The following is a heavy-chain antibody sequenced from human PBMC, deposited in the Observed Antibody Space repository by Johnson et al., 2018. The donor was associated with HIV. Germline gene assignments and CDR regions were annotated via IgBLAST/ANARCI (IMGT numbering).Heavy chain of an antibody. CDR3: TTGRPSSAAFDI. CDR2: IKSKTDGGTT. V-gene: IGHV3-15*01. Sequence: VQLVESGGGLVKPGGSLRLSCAASGFTFSNAWMSWVRQAPGKGLEWVGRIKSKTDGGTTDYAAPVKGRFTISRDDSKNTLYLQMNSLKTEDSAVYYCTTGRPSSAAFDIWGQGTMVTGSS. J-gene: IGHJ3*02. CDR1: GFTFSNAW.